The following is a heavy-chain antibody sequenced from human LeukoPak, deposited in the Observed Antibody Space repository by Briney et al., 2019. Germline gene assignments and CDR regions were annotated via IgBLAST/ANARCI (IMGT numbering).Heavy chain of an antibody. CDR3: ASAVGDFWSGSVDGAFDI. D-gene: IGHD3-3*01. V-gene: IGHV6-1*01. J-gene: IGHJ3*02. Sequence: SQTLSLTCALSGDSVSSNSAAWNWIRQSPSRGLEWLGRTYYRSKWCNDYAVSVKSRITINPDTSKNQFSLQLNSVTPEDTAVYYCASAVGDFWSGSVDGAFDIWGQGTMVTVSS. CDR1: GDSVSSNSAA. CDR2: TYYRSKWCN.